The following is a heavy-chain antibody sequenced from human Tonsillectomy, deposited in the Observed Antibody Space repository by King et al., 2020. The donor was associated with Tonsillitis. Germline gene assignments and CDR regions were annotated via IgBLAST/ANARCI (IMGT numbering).Heavy chain of an antibody. CDR3: ARYYDSSGYFDY. D-gene: IGHD3-22*01. CDR1: GGSISSYY. J-gene: IGHJ4*02. CDR2: IYYSGST. Sequence: QLQESGPGLVKPSETLSLTCTVSGGSISSYYWSWIRQPPGKGLEWIGYIYYSGSTHYNPSLKSRVTISVDTSKNQFSLKLSSVTAADTAVYYCARYYDSSGYFDYWGQGTLVTVSS. V-gene: IGHV4-59*01.